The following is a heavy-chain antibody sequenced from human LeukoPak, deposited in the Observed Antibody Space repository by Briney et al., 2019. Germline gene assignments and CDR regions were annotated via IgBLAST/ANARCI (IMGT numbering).Heavy chain of an antibody. V-gene: IGHV3-33*01. CDR1: GFTFSSYG. CDR3: ARDISSTTYYYYGMDV. D-gene: IGHD1-14*01. Sequence: PGVSLRLSCAASGFTFSSYGMHWVSQAPGKGLEWEAVIWYDGGNKYYADSVKGRFTISRDNSKNTLYLQMNSLRDEDTAVYYCARDISSTTYYYYGMDVWGQGTTVIVSS. CDR2: IWYDGGNK. J-gene: IGHJ6*02.